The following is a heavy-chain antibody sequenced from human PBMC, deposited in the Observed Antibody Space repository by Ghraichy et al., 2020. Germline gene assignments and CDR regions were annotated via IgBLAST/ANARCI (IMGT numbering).Heavy chain of an antibody. CDR2: TYFRSKWFH. Sequence: SQTLSLTCAISGDSVSSNSAAWNWIRQSPSRGLEWLGRTYFRSKWFHEYAVAVKGRISVDPDTSKNQFSLRLNSVTPEDTAVYYCARDHYTSTWRDYYGMDVWGQGTTVTVSS. CDR3: ARDHYTSTWRDYYGMDV. J-gene: IGHJ6*02. D-gene: IGHD3-3*01. V-gene: IGHV6-1*01. CDR1: GDSVSSNSAA.